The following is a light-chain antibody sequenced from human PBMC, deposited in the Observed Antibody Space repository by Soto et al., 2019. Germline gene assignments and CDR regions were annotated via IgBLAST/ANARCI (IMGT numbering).Light chain of an antibody. CDR3: QQSYKTPHT. V-gene: IGKV1-39*01. CDR2: AAS. CDR1: QSVSRY. Sequence: DVQMTQSPSSLSALVGDRVTITCRASQSVSRYLNWYQHKPGKAPKLLINAASNLLSGVPSRFSGSGSGTNFTLTISSLQPEDFGTYYCQQSYKTPHTFGQGTKLETK. J-gene: IGKJ2*01.